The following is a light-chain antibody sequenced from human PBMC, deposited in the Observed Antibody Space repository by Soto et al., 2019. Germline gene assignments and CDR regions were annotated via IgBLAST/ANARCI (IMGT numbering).Light chain of an antibody. J-gene: IGKJ4*01. V-gene: IGKV3-20*01. CDR1: QSVRSSY. CDR2: GAS. Sequence: EVVLTQSPGTLSLPPGERATLSCRASQSVRSSYLAWYQQKPGQAPRLLIYGASSRATGIPDRFSGSGSETDFTLTISRLEPEDSAWYYCQQYGGSPPKLTFGGGTKVEIK. CDR3: QQYGGSPPKLT.